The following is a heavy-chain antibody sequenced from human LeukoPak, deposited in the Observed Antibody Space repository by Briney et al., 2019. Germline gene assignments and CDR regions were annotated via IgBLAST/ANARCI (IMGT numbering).Heavy chain of an antibody. CDR2: IYSGGST. CDR3: AKDRPQYSSGWYYFDY. Sequence: GGSLRLSCAASGFTVSSNYMSWVRQAPGKGLEWVSVIYSGGSTYYADSVKGRFTISRDNSKNTLYLQMNSLRAEDTAMYYCAKDRPQYSSGWYYFDYWGQGTLVTVSS. CDR1: GFTVSSNY. D-gene: IGHD6-19*01. J-gene: IGHJ4*02. V-gene: IGHV3-53*01.